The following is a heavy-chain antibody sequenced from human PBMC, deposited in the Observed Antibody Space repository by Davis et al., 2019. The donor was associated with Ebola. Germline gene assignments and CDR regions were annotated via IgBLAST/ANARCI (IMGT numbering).Heavy chain of an antibody. CDR1: GDIFNNYT. CDR2: IHIANGNA. CDR3: TGVKCRTAKCYNFGSSSYFWYFDV. V-gene: IGHV1-3*04. D-gene: IGHD3-10*01. J-gene: IGHJ2*01. Sequence: ASVKVSCKASGDIFNNYTIYWMRQAPGQRLEWMGWIHIANGNAEYSQKFLGRFFMTRDTSATTAYMELGSLTSEDAAVYYCTGVKCRTAKCYNFGSSSYFWYFDVWGRGTQVSLSS.